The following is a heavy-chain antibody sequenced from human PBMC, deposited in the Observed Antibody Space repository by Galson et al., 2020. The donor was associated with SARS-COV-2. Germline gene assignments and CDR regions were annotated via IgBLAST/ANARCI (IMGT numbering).Heavy chain of an antibody. D-gene: IGHD3-9*01. CDR1: GFTFSTYA. J-gene: IGHJ4*02. V-gene: IGHV3-30*04. CDR3: AGDKDVLTGYPSHYFDY. Sequence: GESLKISCVASGFTFSTYALHWVRQAPGNGLEWVAVISYDGSNQHHADSVKGRFTISRDKSKNTRYLQINSLRAEDTAVYYCAGDKDVLTGYPSHYFDYWGQGALVTDSS. CDR2: ISYDGSNQ.